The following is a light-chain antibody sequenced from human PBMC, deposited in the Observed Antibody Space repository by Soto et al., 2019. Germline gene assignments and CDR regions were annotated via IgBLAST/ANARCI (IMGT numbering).Light chain of an antibody. J-gene: IGKJ1*01. Sequence: EVVITQSPATLSVSPGERATLSCRASQTVTSTYLAWYQQKPGQAPRLLIYGISSRATGVPDRFSGSGSGTDFTLTISRLEPEDFAVYYCQQYGSSRTFGQGTKV. CDR3: QQYGSSRT. CDR1: QTVTSTY. V-gene: IGKV3-20*01. CDR2: GIS.